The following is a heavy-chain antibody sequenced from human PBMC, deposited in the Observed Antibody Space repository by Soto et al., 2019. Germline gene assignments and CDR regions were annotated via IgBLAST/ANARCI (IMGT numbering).Heavy chain of an antibody. J-gene: IGHJ5*02. CDR2: IRSKANNYAT. CDR3: SSVRGTSGWYL. D-gene: IGHD6-19*01. CDR1: GFTFSGSA. V-gene: IGHV3-73*01. Sequence: EVQLVESGGGLVQPGESLKLSCAASGFTFSGSAMHWVRQASGKGLEWVGRIRSKANNYATAYSASVKGRFTISRDDSNNPAYLQMDSLKTDDTGVYYCSSVRGTSGWYLWGQGTLVTVSS.